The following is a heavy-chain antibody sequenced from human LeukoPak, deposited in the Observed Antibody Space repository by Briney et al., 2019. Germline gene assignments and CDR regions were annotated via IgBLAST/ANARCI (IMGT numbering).Heavy chain of an antibody. CDR1: GFDSSFYW. CDR2: IKQDGSET. CDR3: ARDAAYDFRNPYRYFQH. V-gene: IGHV3-7*01. Sequence: GGSLRLSCAASGFDSSFYWMSWVRQAPGKGLDWVGNIKQDGSETYYADSLKGRFTISRDNAKSALYLQMNSLRAEDTAVYYCARDAAYDFRNPYRYFQHWGQGTLVTVSS. J-gene: IGHJ1*01. D-gene: IGHD3-3*01.